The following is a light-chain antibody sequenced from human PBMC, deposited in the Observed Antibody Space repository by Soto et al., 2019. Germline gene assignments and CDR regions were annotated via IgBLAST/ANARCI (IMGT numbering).Light chain of an antibody. CDR2: AAS. Sequence: DIQMTQNTSSLSASVGDRVTITCRASQDLDRWLAWYQQKPGEAPKVLIFAASSLQSGLPSRFSGGGSGTDFSLTISSLQPEDFATYYCKQSRSFPLTFGGGTIVDI. V-gene: IGKV1-12*01. J-gene: IGKJ4*01. CDR1: QDLDRW. CDR3: KQSRSFPLT.